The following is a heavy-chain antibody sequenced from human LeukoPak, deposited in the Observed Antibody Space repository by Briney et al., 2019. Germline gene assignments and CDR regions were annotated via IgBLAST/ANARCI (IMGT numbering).Heavy chain of an antibody. Sequence: GASLKISCKGSGYTFTSYWIGWGRQLPGKGLEWMGIIYPGDSDTRYSPSFQGQVTISADKSITTAYLQWSSLKASDTAMYYCATSIGFCSSTSCYWKYWGQGTLVTVSS. CDR2: IYPGDSDT. CDR3: ATSIGFCSSTSCYWKY. J-gene: IGHJ4*02. V-gene: IGHV5-51*01. D-gene: IGHD2-2*01. CDR1: GYTFTSYW.